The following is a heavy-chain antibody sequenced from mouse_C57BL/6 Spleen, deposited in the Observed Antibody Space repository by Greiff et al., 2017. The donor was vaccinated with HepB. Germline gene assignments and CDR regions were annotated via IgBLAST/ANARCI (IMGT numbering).Heavy chain of an antibody. CDR2: IYPSDSET. D-gene: IGHD1-1*01. Sequence: QVQLQQSGAELVRPGSSVKLSCKASGYTFTSYWMDWVKQRPGQGLEWIGNIYPSDSETHYNQKFKDKATLTVDKSSSTAYMQLSSLTSEDSAVYYCARSFLTTVGARGNYFDYWGQGTTLTVSS. CDR3: ARSFLTTVGARGNYFDY. V-gene: IGHV1-61*01. J-gene: IGHJ2*01. CDR1: GYTFTSYW.